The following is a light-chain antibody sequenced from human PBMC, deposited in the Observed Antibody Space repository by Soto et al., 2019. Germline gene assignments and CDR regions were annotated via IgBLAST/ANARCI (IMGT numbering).Light chain of an antibody. CDR3: QQCSWHPFTVT. J-gene: IGKJ4*01. V-gene: IGKV3-15*01. CDR1: QSVSSN. Sequence: EIVMTQSPATLSLSPGERATLSCRASQSVSSNLAWYQQKPGQAPRLLICDASTRATGIPARFIGSGSATEYTLPISSLQSEDSAVYYCQQCSWHPFTVTFGGGTKVEIK. CDR2: DAS.